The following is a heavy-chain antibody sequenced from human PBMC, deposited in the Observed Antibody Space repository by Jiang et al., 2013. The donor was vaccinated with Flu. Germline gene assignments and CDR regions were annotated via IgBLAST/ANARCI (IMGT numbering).Heavy chain of an antibody. V-gene: IGHV3-23*01. CDR1: GFTFSSYA. Sequence: AASGFTFSSYAMSWVRQAPGKGLEWVSAISGSGGSTYYADSVKGRFTISRDNSKNTLYLQMNSLRAEDTAVYYCAKDRVGTGDFDYWGQGTLVTVSS. CDR3: AKDRVGTGDFDY. D-gene: IGHD7-27*01. CDR2: ISGSGGST. J-gene: IGHJ4*02.